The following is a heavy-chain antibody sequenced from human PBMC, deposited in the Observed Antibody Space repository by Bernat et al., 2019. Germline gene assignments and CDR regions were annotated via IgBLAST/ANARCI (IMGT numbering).Heavy chain of an antibody. CDR2: ISGSGGST. CDR1: GFTFSSYA. CDR3: AKESNYCSSTSCPFDY. V-gene: IGHV3-23*01. D-gene: IGHD2-2*01. J-gene: IGHJ4*02. Sequence: EVQLLESGGGLVQPGGSLRLSCAASGFTFSSYAMSWVRQAPGKGLEWVSAISGSGGSTYYADSVKGRFTISRDNSKNTLYLQMNSLRAEDRAVYYCAKESNYCSSTSCPFDYWGQGTLVTVSS.